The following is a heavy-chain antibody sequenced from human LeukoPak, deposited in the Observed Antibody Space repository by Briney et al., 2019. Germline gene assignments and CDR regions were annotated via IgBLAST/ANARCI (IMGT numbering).Heavy chain of an antibody. Sequence: GGSQRLSCAASGFTFSSLAMSWVRQAPGRGLEWVSAISGSGGSTYYADSVKGRFTISRDNSKNTLYLQMNSLKGEDTAVYYCARRYSYGPFDYWGQGTLVTVSS. V-gene: IGHV3-23*01. CDR3: ARRYSYGPFDY. J-gene: IGHJ4*02. CDR1: GFTFSSLA. D-gene: IGHD5-18*01. CDR2: ISGSGGST.